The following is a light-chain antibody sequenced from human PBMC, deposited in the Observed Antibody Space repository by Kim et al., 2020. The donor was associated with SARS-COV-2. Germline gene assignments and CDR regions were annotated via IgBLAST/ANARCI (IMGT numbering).Light chain of an antibody. Sequence: GQRVTLPSSGPTTNIGKYPVHWYQQLPGTAPNLLIYTTDQRPSGVPDRFSGSKSGTSASLVISGLQSDDEAEYYCAAWDANLNGPVFGGGTHLTVL. V-gene: IGLV1-44*01. CDR3: AAWDANLNGPV. J-gene: IGLJ2*01. CDR1: TTNIGKYP. CDR2: TTD.